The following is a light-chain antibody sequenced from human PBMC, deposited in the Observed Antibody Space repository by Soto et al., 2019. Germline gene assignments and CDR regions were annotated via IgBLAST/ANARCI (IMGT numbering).Light chain of an antibody. J-gene: IGLJ1*01. CDR2: DVS. CDR1: SSDVGGFDY. CDR3: GSYTTSTPYV. V-gene: IGLV2-14*03. Sequence: QSVLTQPASVSGSPGQSITISCAGTSSDVGGFDYVSWYQQHPGKAPKLMIYDVSNRPSGVSNRFSGSRSGNTASLTISGLQAEDEADYYCGSYTTSTPYVFANGTKVTV.